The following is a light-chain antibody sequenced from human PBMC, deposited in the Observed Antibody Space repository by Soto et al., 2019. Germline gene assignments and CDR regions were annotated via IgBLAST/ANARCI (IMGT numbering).Light chain of an antibody. CDR1: SSDVGGYNY. CDR2: DVN. CDR3: SSHSSSSTLVV. J-gene: IGLJ2*01. V-gene: IGLV2-14*03. Sequence: QSALTQPASMSGSPGQSITISCTGTSSDVGGYNYVSCYRQHPGKAPKLMIYDVNNRPSGVSNRFSGSKSGNTASLTISGLQAEDEADYYCSSHSSSSTLVVFGGGTKLTVL.